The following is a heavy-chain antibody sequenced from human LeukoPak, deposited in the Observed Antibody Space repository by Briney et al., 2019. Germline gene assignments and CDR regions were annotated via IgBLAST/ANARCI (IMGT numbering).Heavy chain of an antibody. CDR2: IYYSGTT. J-gene: IGHJ4*02. D-gene: IGHD1-1*01. CDR3: ARHRRVTNWYVDF. CDR1: GASISGDSNFF. Sequence: SETLSLTCTVSGASISGDSNFFWGWIRQPPGKGPDWIGIIYYSGTTYYNPSLGSRVTIFVDTSKNLFSLRLTSVTAADTAVYYCARHRRVTNWYVDFWGQGTLLTVSS. V-gene: IGHV4-39*01.